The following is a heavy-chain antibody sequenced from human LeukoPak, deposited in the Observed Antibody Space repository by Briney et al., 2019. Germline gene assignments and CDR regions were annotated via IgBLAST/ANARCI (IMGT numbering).Heavy chain of an antibody. CDR2: ISYDGSNK. CDR1: GFTFSSYG. D-gene: IGHD2-2*01. V-gene: IGHV3-30*18. J-gene: IGHJ4*02. Sequence: GGSLRLSCAASGFTFSSYGMHWVRQAPGKGLEGVAVISYDGSNKYYADSVKGRFTISRDNSKNTLYLQMNSLRAEDTAVYYCAKGEVPAAMLSPFDYWGQGTLVTVSS. CDR3: AKGEVPAAMLSPFDY.